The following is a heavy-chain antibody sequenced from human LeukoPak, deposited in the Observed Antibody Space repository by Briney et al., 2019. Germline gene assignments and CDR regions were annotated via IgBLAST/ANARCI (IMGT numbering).Heavy chain of an antibody. V-gene: IGHV1-2*02. CDR2: INPNSGGT. CDR3: ARRFGGYSYGYGVHFDY. D-gene: IGHD5-18*01. J-gene: IGHJ4*02. Sequence: ASVKVSCKASGYTFTGYYMHWVRQAPGQGLEWMGWINPNSGGTNYAQKFQGRVTMTRDTSISTAYMELSRLRSDDTAVYYCARRFGGYSYGYGVHFDYWGQGTLVPVSS. CDR1: GYTFTGYY.